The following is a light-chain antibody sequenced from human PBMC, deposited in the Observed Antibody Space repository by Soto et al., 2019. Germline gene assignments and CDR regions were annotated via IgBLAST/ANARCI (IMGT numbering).Light chain of an antibody. Sequence: IPLTQSPSSLSASVVDRVTITCPASQESTQFFAREQQKPGKAPNLLIYGASTLHSGVPSRFSGSGSGTDFTLTVSGLQPEECATYYRQKLSSYPSTFRGGNKVDI. CDR3: QKLSSYPST. V-gene: IGKV1-9*01. CDR2: GAS. CDR1: QESTQF. J-gene: IGKJ4*01.